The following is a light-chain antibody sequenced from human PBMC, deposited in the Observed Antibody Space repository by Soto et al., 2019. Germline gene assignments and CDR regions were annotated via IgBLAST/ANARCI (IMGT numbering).Light chain of an antibody. CDR2: DVS. J-gene: IGLJ1*01. Sequence: QSALTQPASVYGSPGQSITISCTGTSSDIGGYNYVSWYQQHTGEAPKLMIYDVSNRPSGVSNRCSGSKSGNTATLTISGLKGEDEAEYYCSSYAGGRTYVFGAGTKVTVL. CDR1: SSDIGGYNY. CDR3: SSYAGGRTYV. V-gene: IGLV2-14*01.